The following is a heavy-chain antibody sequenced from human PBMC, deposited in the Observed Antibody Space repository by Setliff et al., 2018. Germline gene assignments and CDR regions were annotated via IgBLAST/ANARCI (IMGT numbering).Heavy chain of an antibody. CDR3: AKAIAPIVVVPAAMLEAY. V-gene: IGHV3-23*01. CDR1: GFTFSSYA. D-gene: IGHD2-2*01. J-gene: IGHJ4*02. Sequence: PGGSLSLSCAASGFTFSSYAMSWVRQAPGKGLEWVSAISGSGGSTYYADSVKGRFTISRDNSKNTLYLQMNSLRAEDTAVYYCAKAIAPIVVVPAAMLEAYWGQGTLVTVS. CDR2: ISGSGGST.